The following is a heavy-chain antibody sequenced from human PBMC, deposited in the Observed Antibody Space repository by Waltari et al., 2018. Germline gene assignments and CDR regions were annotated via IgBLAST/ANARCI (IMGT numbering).Heavy chain of an antibody. D-gene: IGHD6-13*01. Sequence: EVHLLESGGGLVQPGGSLRLSCAASGVTFWSNVRSWVRQAPGKGLEWVSSISGSGGTYYADSVKGRFTVSRDNSKSTLYLQMSSLRAEDTAVYYCVKADVYGTSWLGRFDYWGQGTLVTVSS. CDR3: VKADVYGTSWLGRFDY. CDR1: GVTFWSNV. V-gene: IGHV3-23*01. J-gene: IGHJ4*02. CDR2: ISGSGGT.